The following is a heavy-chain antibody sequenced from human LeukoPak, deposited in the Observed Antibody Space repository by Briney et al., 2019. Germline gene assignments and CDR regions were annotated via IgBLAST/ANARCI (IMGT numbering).Heavy chain of an antibody. V-gene: IGHV3-48*02. CDR2: ISSSSTI. CDR1: GFTFSSYS. J-gene: IGHJ4*02. D-gene: IGHD3-3*01. Sequence: GGSLRLSCAASGFTFSSYSMNWVRQAPGKGLEWVSYISSSSTIYYADSVKGRSTISRDNAKNSLYLQMNSLRDEDTAVYYCARDLRSITIFGVVPNEYFDYWGQGTLVTVSS. CDR3: ARDLRSITIFGVVPNEYFDY.